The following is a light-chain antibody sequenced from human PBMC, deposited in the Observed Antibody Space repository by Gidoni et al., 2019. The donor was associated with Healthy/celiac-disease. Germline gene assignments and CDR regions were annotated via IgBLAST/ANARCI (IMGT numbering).Light chain of an antibody. J-gene: IGKJ1*01. CDR3: QQSYSTPWT. CDR2: AAS. CDR1: QSISSY. Sequence: DILMTQSTSSLSASVGDRVTITCRASQSISSYLNWYQQKPGKAPKLLIYAASSLQSGVPSRFSGSGSGTDLTLTISSLQPEDVATYYCQQSYSTPWTFXQXTKVEIK. V-gene: IGKV1-39*01.